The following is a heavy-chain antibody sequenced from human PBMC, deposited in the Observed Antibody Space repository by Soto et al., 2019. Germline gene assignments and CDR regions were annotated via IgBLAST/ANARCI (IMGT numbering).Heavy chain of an antibody. CDR2: VYYSGNT. V-gene: IGHV4-59*01. D-gene: IGHD4-17*01. J-gene: IGHJ6*01. Sequence: KPSDTLSLTRTVSGDSISSYHWSWIRRPPGKGVEWIGYVYYSGNTNYNPSLKSRVSISVDTSKNQFSLKLNSVTAADTAVYYCARDRVPYGDENISYYSGMDVWGRGPTVTVAS. CDR1: GDSISSYH. CDR3: ARDRVPYGDENISYYSGMDV.